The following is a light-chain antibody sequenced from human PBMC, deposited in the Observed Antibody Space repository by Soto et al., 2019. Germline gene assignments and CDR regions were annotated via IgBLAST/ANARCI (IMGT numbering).Light chain of an antibody. CDR2: EVS. CDR1: SSDVGGYKY. J-gene: IGLJ1*01. Sequence: TQPPAACWSPGQAITIACNGTSSDVGGYKYVSWYQHHPGKAPKLMIYEVSNRPSGVSNRFSGSKSGNTASLTISGLQAEEEADYYCTSYTSSITYVFGTGTKVTVL. V-gene: IGLV2-14*01. CDR3: TSYTSSITYV.